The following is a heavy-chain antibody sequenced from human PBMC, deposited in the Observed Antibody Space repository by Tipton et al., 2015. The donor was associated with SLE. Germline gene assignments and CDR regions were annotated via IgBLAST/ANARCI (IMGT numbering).Heavy chain of an antibody. CDR1: GFTFSSYA. CDR3: EAVAGLFDY. J-gene: IGHJ4*02. CDR2: ISGSGSST. D-gene: IGHD6-19*01. V-gene: IGHV3-23*01. Sequence: SLRLSCAASGFTFSSYAMSWVSQAPGKGLEWVSAISGSGSSTYYADSVKGRFTISRDNSKNTLYLQMNSLRAEDTAVYYCEAVAGLFDYWGQGTLVTVSS.